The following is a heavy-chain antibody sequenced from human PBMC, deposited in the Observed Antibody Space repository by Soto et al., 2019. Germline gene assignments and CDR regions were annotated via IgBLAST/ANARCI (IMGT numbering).Heavy chain of an antibody. Sequence: GGSLRLSCAASGFTFSSYGMHWVRQAPGKGLEWVAVISYDGSNKYYADSVKGRFTISRDNSKNTLYLQMNSLRAEDTAVYYCAKESNPIQLWSRYYYYYGMDVWGQGTTVTVSS. J-gene: IGHJ6*02. CDR1: GFTFSSYG. CDR3: AKESNPIQLWSRYYYYYGMDV. V-gene: IGHV3-30*18. CDR2: ISYDGSNK. D-gene: IGHD5-18*01.